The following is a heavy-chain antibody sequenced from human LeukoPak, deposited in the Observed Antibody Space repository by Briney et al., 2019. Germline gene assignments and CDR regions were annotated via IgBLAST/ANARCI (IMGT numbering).Heavy chain of an antibody. J-gene: IGHJ4*02. V-gene: IGHV3-23*01. CDR3: AKWGSSWPYYFDY. CDR1: GFTFSSYA. D-gene: IGHD6-13*01. CDR2: ISGSGGST. Sequence: QPGGSLRLSCAASGFTFSSYAMSWVRQAPGKGLGWVSAISGSGGSTYYADSVKGRFTISRDNSKNTLYLQMNSLRAEDTAVYYCAKWGSSWPYYFDYWGQGTLVTVSS.